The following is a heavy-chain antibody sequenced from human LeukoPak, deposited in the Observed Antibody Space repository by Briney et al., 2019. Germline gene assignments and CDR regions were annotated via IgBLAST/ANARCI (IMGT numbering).Heavy chain of an antibody. CDR2: INHSGST. J-gene: IGHJ4*02. CDR1: GGSFSGYY. Sequence: SETLSLTCAVYGGSFSGYYRSWIRQPPGKGLEWIGEINHSGSTNYIPSLKSRVTISVDTSKNQFSLKLTSVTAADTAVYYCARGLKSAIFGYWGQGTLVTVSS. CDR3: ARGLKSAIFGY. V-gene: IGHV4-34*01. D-gene: IGHD3-3*01.